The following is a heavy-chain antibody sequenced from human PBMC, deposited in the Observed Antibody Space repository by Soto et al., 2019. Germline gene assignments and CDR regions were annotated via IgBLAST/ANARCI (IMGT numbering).Heavy chain of an antibody. CDR1: GGSISSSSYY. Sequence: TCTVSGGSISSSSYYWGWIRQPPGKGLEWIGSIYYSGSTYYNPSLKSRVTISVDTSKNQFSLKLSSVTAADTAVYYCARTPIVVVVAATPDYFDYWGQGTLVTVSS. V-gene: IGHV4-39*01. CDR3: ARTPIVVVVAATPDYFDY. J-gene: IGHJ4*02. CDR2: IYYSGST. D-gene: IGHD2-15*01.